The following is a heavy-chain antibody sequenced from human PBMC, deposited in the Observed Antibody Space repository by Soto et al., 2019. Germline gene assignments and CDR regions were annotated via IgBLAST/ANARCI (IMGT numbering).Heavy chain of an antibody. Sequence: PSETLSLTCAVYGGSFSGYYWSWIRQPPGKGLEWIGEINHSGSTNYNPSLKSRVTISVDTSKNQFSLKLSSVTAADTAVYYCARVLASSSWYGAYYYYYGMDVWGQGTTVTVSS. CDR3: ARVLASSSWYGAYYYYYGMDV. V-gene: IGHV4-34*01. CDR1: GGSFSGYY. J-gene: IGHJ6*02. CDR2: INHSGST. D-gene: IGHD6-13*01.